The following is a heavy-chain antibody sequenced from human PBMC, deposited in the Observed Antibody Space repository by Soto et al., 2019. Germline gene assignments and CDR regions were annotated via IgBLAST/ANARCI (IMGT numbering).Heavy chain of an antibody. CDR3: ARNGYYSMDV. CDR1: GGSISSGGYY. CDR2: ILYRGNA. D-gene: IGHD1-1*01. V-gene: IGHV4-39*07. J-gene: IGHJ6*03. Sequence: SETLSLTCTVSGGSISSGGYYWGWIRQPPGQGLEWIGDILYRGNANFNPSLKSRVTMSVDTSNNQFSLKLNSVTAADTAVYYCARNGYYSMDVWGTGITVTVSS.